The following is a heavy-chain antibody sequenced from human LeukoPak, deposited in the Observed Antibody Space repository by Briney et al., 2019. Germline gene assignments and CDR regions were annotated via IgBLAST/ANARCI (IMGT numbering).Heavy chain of an antibody. D-gene: IGHD2/OR15-2a*01. CDR3: AREGIVRTYDQ. V-gene: IGHV4-59*12. Sequence: KPSETLSLTCTVSGDSISSYYWYWFRQPPGKELEWIACIYYSGVTHYNPSLKSRVSISLDMSKNQFSLRLGSVTAADTAVYYCAREGIVRTYDQWGQGALVTVSS. CDR1: GDSISSYY. CDR2: IYYSGVT. J-gene: IGHJ4*02.